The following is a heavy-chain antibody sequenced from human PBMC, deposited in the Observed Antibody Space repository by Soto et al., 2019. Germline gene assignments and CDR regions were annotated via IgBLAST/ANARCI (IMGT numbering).Heavy chain of an antibody. CDR2: YFQGGDA. D-gene: IGHD3-22*01. CDR3: ARLDYQSSGSYAFDI. Sequence: QLQLQESDSGLVRPAQTLSLTCAVSGASDSSGSYSWSWIRQPPGKVLEWIGFYFQGGDAYYNPSLESRVTSSVYRSNDQFSLKLRSVTAADTAVYYCARLDYQSSGSYAFDIWGQGTTITVSS. CDR1: GASDSSGSYS. V-gene: IGHV4-30-2*01. J-gene: IGHJ3*02.